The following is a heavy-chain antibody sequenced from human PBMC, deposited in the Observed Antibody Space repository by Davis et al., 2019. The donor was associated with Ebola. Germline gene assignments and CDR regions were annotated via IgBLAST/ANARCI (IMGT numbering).Heavy chain of an antibody. CDR3: AKEAFGSGSYHIDY. CDR2: ISGSGDSI. Sequence: GESLKISCAASGFPFSSYAMSWVRQAPGKGLEWVLHISGSGDSIYYADSVKGRFTISRDNSKSTLYLQMTSLRVEDTAVYYCAKEAFGSGSYHIDYWGQGTLVTVSS. D-gene: IGHD3-10*01. J-gene: IGHJ4*02. V-gene: IGHV3-23*01. CDR1: GFPFSSYA.